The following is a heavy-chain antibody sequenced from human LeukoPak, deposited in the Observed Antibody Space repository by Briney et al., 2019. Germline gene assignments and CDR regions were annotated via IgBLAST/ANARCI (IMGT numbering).Heavy chain of an antibody. CDR2: IIPIFGTA. V-gene: IGHV1-69*06. J-gene: IGHJ6*04. CDR3: ARLWAPWTTVTTKYVGGGNYYYGMDV. D-gene: IGHD4-17*01. CDR1: GGTFSSYA. Sequence: GASVKVSCKASGGTFSSYAISWVRQAPGQGLEWMGGIIPIFGTANYAQKFQGRVTITADKSTSTAYMELSSLRSEDTAVYYCARLWAPWTTVTTKYVGGGNYYYGMDVWGKGTTVTVSS.